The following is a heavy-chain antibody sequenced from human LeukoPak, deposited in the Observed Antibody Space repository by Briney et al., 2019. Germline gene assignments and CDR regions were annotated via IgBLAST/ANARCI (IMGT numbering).Heavy chain of an antibody. CDR2: IKQDGSAK. J-gene: IGHJ4*02. CDR1: GFTFSSYW. D-gene: IGHD1-1*01. CDR3: VRATTDNNVGSFDY. V-gene: IGHV3-7*04. Sequence: GGSLRLSCAASGFTFSSYWMSWVRQAPGKGLEWVANIKQDGSAKVYVDSVKGRFTLSRDNAENSLYLQMNSLRAEDTAVYYCVRATTDNNVGSFDYWGQGTLVTVSS.